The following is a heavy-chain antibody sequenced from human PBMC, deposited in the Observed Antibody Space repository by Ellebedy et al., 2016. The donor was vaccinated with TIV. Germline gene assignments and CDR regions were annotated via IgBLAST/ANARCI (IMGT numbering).Heavy chain of an antibody. D-gene: IGHD3-10*01. Sequence: ESLKISXAVYGGSFSGYYWSWIRQPPGKGLEWIGEINHSGSTNYNPSLKSRVTISVDTSKNQFSLKLSSVTAADTAVYYCATMVHYYYYGMDVWGQGTTVTVSS. J-gene: IGHJ6*02. CDR3: ATMVHYYYYGMDV. CDR1: GGSFSGYY. CDR2: INHSGST. V-gene: IGHV4-34*01.